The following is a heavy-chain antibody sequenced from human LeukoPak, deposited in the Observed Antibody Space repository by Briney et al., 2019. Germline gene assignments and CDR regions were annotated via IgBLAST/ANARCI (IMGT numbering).Heavy chain of an antibody. V-gene: IGHV3-21*01. J-gene: IGHJ4*02. Sequence: GGSLRLSCVGTGFTFSTYRMNWVRQAPGKGLEWVSSVSSSSSYIYYADSVKGRITISRDNAKNSLYLQMNSLRVEDTAVYYCARDKDVYFDYWGQGTLVTVSS. CDR1: GFTFSTYR. CDR2: VSSSSSYI. CDR3: ARDKDVYFDY.